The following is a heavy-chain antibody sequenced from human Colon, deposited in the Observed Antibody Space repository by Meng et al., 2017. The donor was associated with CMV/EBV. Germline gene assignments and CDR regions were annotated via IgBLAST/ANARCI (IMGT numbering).Heavy chain of an antibody. V-gene: IGHV3-7*01. J-gene: IGHJ4*02. CDR3: IRMRLRLGGYFDY. D-gene: IGHD5-12*01. CDR2: IKQDGSEK. Sequence: GESLKISCAASGFTFSSYWMSWVRQAPGKGLEWVANIKQDGSEKYYVDSVKGRFTISRGNAKNSLYLQMNSLRAEDTAVYYCIRMRLRLGGYFDYWGQGTLVTVSS. CDR1: GFTFSSYW.